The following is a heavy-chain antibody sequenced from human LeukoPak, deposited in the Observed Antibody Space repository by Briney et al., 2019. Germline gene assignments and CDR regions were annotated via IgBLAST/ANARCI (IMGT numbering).Heavy chain of an antibody. J-gene: IGHJ4*02. CDR1: GRSISSGGYY. CDR3: ARGGPHCSSTSCYSDY. D-gene: IGHD2-2*01. CDR2: IFHTGTT. V-gene: IGHV4-30-2*01. Sequence: SQTLSLTCTVSGRSISSGGYYWSWIRQPPGKGLEWIGYIFHTGTTYYNPSLKSRVTISVDTSKNQFSLKLISVTAADTAVYYCARGGPHCSSTSCYSDYWGQGTLVTVSS.